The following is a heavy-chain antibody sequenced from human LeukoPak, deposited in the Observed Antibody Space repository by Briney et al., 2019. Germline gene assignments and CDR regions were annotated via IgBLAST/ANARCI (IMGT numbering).Heavy chain of an antibody. Sequence: AGSLRLSCAASGFTFSSNGTSWVRQAPGKGLEWVSAISGSGGSTYYADSVKGRFTISRDNSKNTLYLQMNSLRVEDTAVYYCAKDRGIISDYWGQGTLVTVSS. CDR1: GFTFSSNG. CDR3: AKDRGIISDY. CDR2: ISGSGGST. D-gene: IGHD3-10*01. J-gene: IGHJ4*02. V-gene: IGHV3-23*01.